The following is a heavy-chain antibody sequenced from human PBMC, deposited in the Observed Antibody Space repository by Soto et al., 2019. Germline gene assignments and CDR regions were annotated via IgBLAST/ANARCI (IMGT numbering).Heavy chain of an antibody. CDR1: GGSIDSGDYY. CDR2: IDYSGTA. Sequence: SETLSLTYTVSGGSIDSGDYYWSWVRQPPGKGLEWIGNIDYSGTAYFNPSLGTRVTFPVDTSKNQFSLTLYSVTAADTAVYYCARTTGRHLDFWGQGILVTVSS. V-gene: IGHV4-39*01. CDR3: ARTTGRHLDF. J-gene: IGHJ4*02. D-gene: IGHD4-4*01.